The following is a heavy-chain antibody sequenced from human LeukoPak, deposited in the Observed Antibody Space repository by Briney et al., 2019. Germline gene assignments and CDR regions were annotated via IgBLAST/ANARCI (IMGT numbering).Heavy chain of an antibody. CDR3: ARDRAALGPREFDP. CDR1: GYTFTGYY. D-gene: IGHD3-16*01. Sequence: ASVKVSCKASGYTFTGYYMHWVRQAPGQGLEWTGWINPNSGGTNYAQKFQGRVTMTRDTSISTAYMELSRLRSDDTAVYYCARDRAALGPREFDPWGQGTLVTVSS. V-gene: IGHV1-2*02. CDR2: INPNSGGT. J-gene: IGHJ5*02.